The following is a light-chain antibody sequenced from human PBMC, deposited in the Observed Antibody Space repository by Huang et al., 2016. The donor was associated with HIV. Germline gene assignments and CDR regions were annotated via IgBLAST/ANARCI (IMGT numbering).Light chain of an antibody. J-gene: IGKJ1*01. CDR2: SAS. Sequence: EVVMTQSPAILSVSPGERATLSCRASQSVTSNLAWYQQKPGQAPRLLIYSASTRATGIPARFSGSGSGTEFTLTISSLQSEDFAVYYCQHYNNWPWWT. CDR1: QSVTSN. CDR3: QHYNNWPWWT. V-gene: IGKV3-15*01.